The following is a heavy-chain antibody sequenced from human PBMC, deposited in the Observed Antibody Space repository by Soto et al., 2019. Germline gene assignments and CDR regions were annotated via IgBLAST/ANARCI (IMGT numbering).Heavy chain of an antibody. CDR1: GDSITRTTYL. CDR3: ARMGYGTTYTGVYFLFDS. CDR2: IYYSGTT. Sequence: SQTLSLTCTLSGDSITRTTYLWAWIPQPPGKGLEGIGRIYYSGTTNFNPSLTSRVSISVDTSKNQFSLKLNSVTAADTTVYYCARMGYGTTYTGVYFLFDSWAQGTLLTVSS. J-gene: IGHJ5*01. D-gene: IGHD2-8*02. V-gene: IGHV4-61*05.